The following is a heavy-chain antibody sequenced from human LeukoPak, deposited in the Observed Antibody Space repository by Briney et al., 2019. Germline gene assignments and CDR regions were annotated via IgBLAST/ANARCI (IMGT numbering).Heavy chain of an antibody. J-gene: IGHJ4*02. CDR3: ARIYSSSSGYFDY. V-gene: IGHV3-7*01. Sequence: GGSLRLSCAASGSTFSSYWMSWVRQAPGKGLEWVANIKQDGSEKYYVDSVKGRFTISRDNAKNSLYLQMNSLRAEDTAVYYCARIYSSSSGYFDYWGQGTLATVSS. CDR2: IKQDGSEK. CDR1: GSTFSSYW. D-gene: IGHD6-6*01.